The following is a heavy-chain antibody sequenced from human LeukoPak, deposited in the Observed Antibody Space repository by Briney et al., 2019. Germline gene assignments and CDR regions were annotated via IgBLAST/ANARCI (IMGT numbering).Heavy chain of an antibody. CDR3: ARLVGASGGRLYYYYYMDV. J-gene: IGHJ6*03. CDR2: MYYSGST. CDR1: GGSISSSGYY. V-gene: IGHV4-39*01. D-gene: IGHD1-26*01. Sequence: SETLSLTCSVTGGSISSSGYYWGWIRQPPGKGLEWIGSMYYSGSTYYNPSLKSRVTISVHTPKNQFSLKLSSVTAADTAVYYCARLVGASGGRLYYYYYMDVWGKGTTVTVSS.